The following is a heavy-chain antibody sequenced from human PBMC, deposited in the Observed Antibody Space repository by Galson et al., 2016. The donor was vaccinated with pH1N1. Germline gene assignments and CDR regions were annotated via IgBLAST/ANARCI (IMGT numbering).Heavy chain of an antibody. Sequence: QSGAEVKKPGESLKISCQGSGYSFTRYWIAWVRQVPGKGLEWVGVVNPGGSTIRYSPSFQGQVTISSDKSISTAYLQWISLRAADTATYYCARQYDFGDYRGNAFDIWGQGTVVLVSS. CDR2: VNPGGSTI. CDR3: ARQYDFGDYRGNAFDI. D-gene: IGHD4-17*01. J-gene: IGHJ3*02. CDR1: GYSFTRYW. V-gene: IGHV5-51*03.